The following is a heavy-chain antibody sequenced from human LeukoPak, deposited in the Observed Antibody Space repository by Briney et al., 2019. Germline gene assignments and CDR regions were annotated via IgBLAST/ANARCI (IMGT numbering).Heavy chain of an antibody. CDR3: ARQNKRITMIVVYTWFDP. CDR1: GGSISSYY. CDR2: INHSGST. Sequence: SETLSLTCTVSGGSISSYYWSWIRQPPGKGLEWIGEINHSGSTNYNPSLKSRVTISVDTSKNQFSLKLSSVTAADTAVYYCARQNKRITMIVVYTWFDPWGQGTLVTVSS. D-gene: IGHD3-22*01. J-gene: IGHJ5*02. V-gene: IGHV4-34*01.